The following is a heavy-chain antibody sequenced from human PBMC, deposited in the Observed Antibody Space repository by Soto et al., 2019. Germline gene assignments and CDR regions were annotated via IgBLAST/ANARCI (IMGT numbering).Heavy chain of an antibody. CDR3: ARLITMIVVANRYNWFDP. V-gene: IGHV4-39*01. J-gene: IGHJ5*02. D-gene: IGHD3-22*01. Sequence: QLQLQESGPGLVKPSETLSLTCTVSGGSISSSSYYWGWIRQPPGKGLEWIGSIYYSGSTYYNPSLKSRVTISVDTSKNQFSLKLSSVTAADTAVYYCARLITMIVVANRYNWFDPWGQGTLVTVSS. CDR2: IYYSGST. CDR1: GGSISSSSYY.